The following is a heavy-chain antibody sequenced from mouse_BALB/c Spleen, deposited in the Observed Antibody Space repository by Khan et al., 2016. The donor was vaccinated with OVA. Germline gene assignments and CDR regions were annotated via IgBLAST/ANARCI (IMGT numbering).Heavy chain of an antibody. J-gene: IGHJ3*01. CDR1: GFTFSTYA. V-gene: IGHV5-9-3*01. D-gene: IGHD2-1*01. CDR3: SRSPDGNFAY. Sequence: EVELVESGGALVKPGGSLKLSCAASGFTFSTYAMSWVRQTPEKRLEWVATINSDGDYTYYPDSVTGRFTISRDNATNTLYLQMSSLRSEDTAMYYGSRSPDGNFAYWGQGTLVTVSA. CDR2: INSDGDYT.